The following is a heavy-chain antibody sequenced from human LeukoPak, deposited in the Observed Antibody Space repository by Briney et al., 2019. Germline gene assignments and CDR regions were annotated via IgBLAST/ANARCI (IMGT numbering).Heavy chain of an antibody. J-gene: IGHJ6*03. V-gene: IGHV4-59*01. CDR1: GGSISSYY. CDR3: ARVSRLSSLGAYYYMDV. Sequence: PSETLSLTCTVSGGSISSYYWSWIRQPPGKGPEWIGYIYYSGSTNYNPSLKSRVTISVDTSKNQFSLKLSSVTAADTAVYYCARVSRLSSLGAYYYMDVWGKGTTVTISS. CDR2: IYYSGST.